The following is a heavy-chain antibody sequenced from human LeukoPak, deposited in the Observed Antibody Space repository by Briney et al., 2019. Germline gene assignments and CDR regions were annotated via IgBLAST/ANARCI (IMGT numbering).Heavy chain of an antibody. CDR2: IKSKTDGGTT. CDR3: TQMVVAATGWFDP. D-gene: IGHD2-15*01. CDR1: GFTFSNAW. V-gene: IGHV3-15*01. J-gene: IGHJ5*02. Sequence: PGGSLRLSCAASGFTFSNAWMSWVRQAPGKGLEWVGRIKSKTDGGTTDYAAPVKGRFTISRDDSKNTLYLQMNSLKTEDTAVYYCTQMVVAATGWFDPWGQGTLVTVSS.